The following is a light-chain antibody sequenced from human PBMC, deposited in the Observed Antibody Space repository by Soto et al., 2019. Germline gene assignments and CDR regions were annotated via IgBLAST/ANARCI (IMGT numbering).Light chain of an antibody. CDR2: WAS. CDR1: RSVFYSPNNKNY. J-gene: IGKJ1*01. V-gene: IGKV4-1*01. CDR3: HQYADTPRT. Sequence: DIVMTQSPDSLAVSLGERATINCRSSRSVFYSPNNKNYLAWYQKKPGQPPKLLIYWASYRESGVPDRFSGSGSATDFTLTISSLQAEDVATYYCHQYADTPRTFGQGTKVEIK.